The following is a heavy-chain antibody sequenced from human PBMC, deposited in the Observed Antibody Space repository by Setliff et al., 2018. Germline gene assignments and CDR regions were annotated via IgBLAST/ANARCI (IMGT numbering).Heavy chain of an antibody. CDR1: GGSVGSDFSY. CDR3: ARMTGFAYMDV. J-gene: IGHJ6*03. CDR2: IYTTWST. Sequence: PSETLSLTCTVSGGSVGSDFSYWTWIRQPAGKGLEWIGQIYTTWSTNYNPSLKSRVTISLDTSKSQFFLKLNSVTAADTGVYYCARMTGFAYMDVWGKGTPVTVSS. V-gene: IGHV4-61*09.